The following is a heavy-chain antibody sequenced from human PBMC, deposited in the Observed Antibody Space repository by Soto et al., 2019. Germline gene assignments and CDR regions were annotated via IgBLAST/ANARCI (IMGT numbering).Heavy chain of an antibody. CDR2: ISSSGYT. D-gene: IGHD4-4*01. CDR1: VFTFSNYG. CDR3: AKDLIDYSNSYFDY. J-gene: IGHJ4*02. Sequence: RESLVLACAPSVFTFSNYGMGWVRQAPGKGLEWVAGISSSGYTYYVDSLKGRFTISRDNSKNSLYLQMNSLRAEDTAVYYCAKDLIDYSNSYFDYWGQGTMVTVSS. V-gene: IGHV3-23*01.